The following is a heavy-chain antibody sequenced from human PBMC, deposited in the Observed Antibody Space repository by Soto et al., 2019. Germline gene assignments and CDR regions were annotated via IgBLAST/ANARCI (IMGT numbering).Heavy chain of an antibody. D-gene: IGHD1-26*01. CDR3: TTQGSSGSYPLGY. Sequence: EVQLVESGGGLVKPGGSLRLSCAASGFTFSNAWMSWVRQAPGKGLEWVGRIKSKTDGGTTDYAAPVKGRFTISRDDSNNTLYLQMNSLKTEDTAVYYCTTQGSSGSYPLGYWGQGTLVTVSS. V-gene: IGHV3-15*01. CDR1: GFTFSNAW. J-gene: IGHJ4*02. CDR2: IKSKTDGGTT.